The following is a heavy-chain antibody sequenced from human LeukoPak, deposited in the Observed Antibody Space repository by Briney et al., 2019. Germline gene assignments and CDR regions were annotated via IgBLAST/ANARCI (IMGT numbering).Heavy chain of an antibody. CDR1: GFTFTNYA. Sequence: GGSLRLSCAGSGFTFTNYAMTWVRQAPGKGLEWVSVISGSGDTTYYADSVKGRFAISRDNSKNTLYLQMNSLRAEDTAVYYCANVRNSIRSFDYWGQGTLVTVSS. D-gene: IGHD2-2*02. J-gene: IGHJ4*02. CDR2: ISGSGDTT. V-gene: IGHV3-23*01. CDR3: ANVRNSIRSFDY.